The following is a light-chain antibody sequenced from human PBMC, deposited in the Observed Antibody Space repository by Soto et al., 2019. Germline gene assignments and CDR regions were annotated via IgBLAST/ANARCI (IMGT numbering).Light chain of an antibody. CDR1: SSDVGGYEY. CDR2: AVS. CDR3: SSFTSSSTLPYV. Sequence: QSALTQPASVSGSPGQSITISCTGTSSDVGGYEYVSWYQQHPGKAPKLMIYAVSNRPSGVSTRFSGSKSGNTASLTISGLQADDEADYYCSSFTSSSTLPYVFGTGTKVPVL. J-gene: IGLJ1*01. V-gene: IGLV2-14*01.